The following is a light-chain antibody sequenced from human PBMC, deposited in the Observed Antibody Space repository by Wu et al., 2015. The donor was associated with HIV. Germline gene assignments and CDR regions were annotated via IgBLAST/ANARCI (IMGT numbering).Light chain of an antibody. CDR1: QSVSNN. J-gene: IGKJ1*01. Sequence: EIAMTQSPATLSVSPGERATLSCRASQSVSNNLAWYQQKPGQAPRLLIYGASTRATGIPARFSGSGSGTDFTLSISTMQSEDFAVYYCQQYNNGPPWTFGQGTKVEIK. CDR2: GAS. V-gene: IGKV3-15*01. CDR3: QQYNNGPPWT.